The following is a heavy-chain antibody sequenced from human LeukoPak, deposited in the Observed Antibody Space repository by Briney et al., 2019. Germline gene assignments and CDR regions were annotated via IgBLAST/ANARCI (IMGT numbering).Heavy chain of an antibody. D-gene: IGHD3-22*01. CDR2: INHSGST. CDR1: GGSFSGYY. V-gene: IGHV4-34*01. CDR3: ARGLTIIDRSEFDY. Sequence: SETLSLTCAVYGGSFSGYYWSWIRQPPGKGLEWIGEINHSGSTNYNPSLKSRVTISVDTSKNQFSLKLSSVTAADTAVYYCARGLTIIDRSEFDYWGQGTLVTVSS. J-gene: IGHJ4*02.